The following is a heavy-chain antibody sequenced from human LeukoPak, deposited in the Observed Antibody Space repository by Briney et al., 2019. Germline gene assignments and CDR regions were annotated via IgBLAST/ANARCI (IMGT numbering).Heavy chain of an antibody. D-gene: IGHD2-2*01. V-gene: IGHV3-23*01. CDR3: AKENHWGCSSTSCYPVWFDP. Sequence: PGASLRLSCAASGFTFSSYAMSWVRQAPGKGLEWVSAISGSGGSTYYADSVKGRFTISRDNSKNTLYLQMNSLRAEDTAVYYCAKENHWGCSSTSCYPVWFDPWGQGTLVTVSS. J-gene: IGHJ5*02. CDR1: GFTFSSYA. CDR2: ISGSGGST.